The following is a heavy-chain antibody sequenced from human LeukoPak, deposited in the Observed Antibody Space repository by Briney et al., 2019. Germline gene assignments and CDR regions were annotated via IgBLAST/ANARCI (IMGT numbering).Heavy chain of an antibody. D-gene: IGHD1-26*01. V-gene: IGHV1-46*01. Sequence: GASVKVSCKASGYTFTSYYMHWVRQAPGQGLEWMGIINPSGGSTSYAQKFQGGVTMTRDTSTSTAYMELSRLRSDDTAVYYCARVNRPIVGAIFRTRDYFDYWGQGTLVTVSS. J-gene: IGHJ4*02. CDR1: GYTFTSYY. CDR3: ARVNRPIVGAIFRTRDYFDY. CDR2: INPSGGST.